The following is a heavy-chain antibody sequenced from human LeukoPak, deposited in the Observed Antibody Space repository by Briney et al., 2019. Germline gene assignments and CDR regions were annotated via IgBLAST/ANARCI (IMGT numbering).Heavy chain of an antibody. CDR1: GLTFSSHW. Sequence: GGSLRLSCAASGLTFSSHWMHWVRQAPGKGLVWVSRITNDGSSTTYADSVKGRFTISRDNAKNMLYLQVNSLRAEDTAVYYCARDWSHHFDYWGQGTLVTVSS. CDR3: ARDWSHHFDY. D-gene: IGHD1-1*01. CDR2: ITNDGSST. J-gene: IGHJ4*02. V-gene: IGHV3-74*01.